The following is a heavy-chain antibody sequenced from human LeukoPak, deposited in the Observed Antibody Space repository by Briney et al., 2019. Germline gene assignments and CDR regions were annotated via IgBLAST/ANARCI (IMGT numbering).Heavy chain of an antibody. D-gene: IGHD3-10*01. V-gene: IGHV3-23*01. J-gene: IGHJ5*02. CDR2: ISGSGGST. CDR1: GFTFSSYA. Sequence: GGTLRLSCAASGFTFSSYAMSWVRQAPGKGLEWVSAISGSGGSTYYADSVKGRFTISRGNSKNTLYLQMNSLRAEDTAVYYCAKDPPTGSGEFNWFDPWGQGTLVTVSS. CDR3: AKDPPTGSGEFNWFDP.